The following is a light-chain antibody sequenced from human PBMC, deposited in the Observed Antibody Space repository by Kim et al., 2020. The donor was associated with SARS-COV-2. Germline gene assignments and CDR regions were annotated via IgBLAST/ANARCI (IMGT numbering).Light chain of an antibody. J-gene: IGKJ4*02. Sequence: APGERITTPSRGARQSINNFLGWYQQKPEEAPRLLNYAASTRTSGIPTSCSGSGSRKEFTLTISSLQSEDVVNYYCQQYNSCPLTFGEGTKVDIK. CDR1: QSINNF. V-gene: IGKV3-15*01. CDR2: AAS. CDR3: QQYNSCPLT.